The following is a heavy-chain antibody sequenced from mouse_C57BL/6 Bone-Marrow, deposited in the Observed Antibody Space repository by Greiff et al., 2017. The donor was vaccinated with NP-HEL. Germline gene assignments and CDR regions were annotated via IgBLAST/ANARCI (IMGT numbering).Heavy chain of an antibody. J-gene: IGHJ4*01. CDR1: GYAFSSSW. D-gene: IGHD1-1*01. CDR3: ARGGGSSSYYYAMDY. Sequence: VQVVESGPELVKPGASVKISCKASGYAFSSSWMNWVKQRPGKGLEWIGRIYPGDGDTNYNGKFKGKATLTADKSSSTAYMQLSSLTSEDSAVYFCARGGGSSSYYYAMDYWGQGTSVTVSS. CDR2: IYPGDGDT. V-gene: IGHV1-82*01.